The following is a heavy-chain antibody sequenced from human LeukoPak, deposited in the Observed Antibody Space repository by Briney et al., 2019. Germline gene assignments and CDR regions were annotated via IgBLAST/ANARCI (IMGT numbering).Heavy chain of an antibody. Sequence: GGSLRLSCAASGFTFSSYSMNWVRQAPGKGLEWVSSISSSSSYIYYADSVKGRFTISRDNAKNTLYLQMNSLRAEDTAVYYCARGPHTTSYNWFDPWGQGTLVTVSS. CDR1: GFTFSSYS. CDR2: ISSSSSYI. V-gene: IGHV3-21*01. J-gene: IGHJ5*02. D-gene: IGHD1-26*01. CDR3: ARGPHTTSYNWFDP.